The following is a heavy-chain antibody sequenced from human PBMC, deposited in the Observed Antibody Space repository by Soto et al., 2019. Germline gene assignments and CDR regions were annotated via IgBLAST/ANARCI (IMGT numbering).Heavy chain of an antibody. CDR1: GFTLSTYA. D-gene: IGHD6-19*01. V-gene: IGHV3-30-3*01. CDR3: ARDLFVYSSGWLGSGMDV. J-gene: IGHJ6*02. CDR2: ISYDGGNK. Sequence: QVQLVESGGGVVQPGRSLRLSCAASGFTLSTYAIHWVRQAPGKGLEWVAFISYDGGNKYYADSVKGRFTISRDNSKNTLYLQMNSLRAEDTALYYCARDLFVYSSGWLGSGMDVWGQGTTVTVSS.